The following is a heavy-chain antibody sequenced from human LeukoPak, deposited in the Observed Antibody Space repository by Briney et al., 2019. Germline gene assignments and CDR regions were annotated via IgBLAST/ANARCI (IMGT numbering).Heavy chain of an antibody. CDR1: GYTFTSYY. V-gene: IGHV1-46*01. CDR3: ARDPGRIEGSGWPTTFDY. Sequence: ASVKVSCKASGYTFTSYYMHWVRQAPGQGLEWMGIINPSGGSTSYAQKFQGRVTMTRDTSTSTVYMELSSLSSEDTAVYYCARDPGRIEGSGWPTTFDYWGQGTLVTVSS. CDR2: INPSGGST. D-gene: IGHD6-19*01. J-gene: IGHJ4*02.